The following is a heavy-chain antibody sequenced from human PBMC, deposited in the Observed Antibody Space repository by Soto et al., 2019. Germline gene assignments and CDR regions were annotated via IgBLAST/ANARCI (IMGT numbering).Heavy chain of an antibody. CDR1: GGSISSSSYY. CDR2: IYYSGST. D-gene: IGHD3-22*01. V-gene: IGHV4-39*01. CDR3: ARQQGMMIVVVIRPGEFDY. Sequence: QLQLQESGPGLVKPSETLSLTCTVSGGSISSSSYYWGWIRQPPGKGLEWIGSIYYSGSTYYNPSLKSRVTISVDTSKNQFSLKLSSVTAADTAVYYCARQQGMMIVVVIRPGEFDYWGQGTLVTVSS. J-gene: IGHJ4*02.